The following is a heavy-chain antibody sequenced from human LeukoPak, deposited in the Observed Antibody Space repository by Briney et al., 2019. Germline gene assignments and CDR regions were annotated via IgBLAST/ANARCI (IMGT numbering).Heavy chain of an antibody. Sequence: PGRSLRLSCAASGFTFSSYAMSWVRQAPGKGPQWVSAISGSGGTTYYADSVKGRFAISRDNSKNTLYLQMNSLRAEDTAVYYCAKEISGHSSGRTTNAFDIWGQGTMVTVSS. V-gene: IGHV3-23*01. CDR2: ISGSGGTT. D-gene: IGHD6-19*01. CDR1: GFTFSSYA. CDR3: AKEISGHSSGRTTNAFDI. J-gene: IGHJ3*02.